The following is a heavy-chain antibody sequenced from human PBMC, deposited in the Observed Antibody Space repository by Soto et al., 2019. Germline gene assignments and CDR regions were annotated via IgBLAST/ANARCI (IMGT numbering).Heavy chain of an antibody. Sequence: EVQMLASGGGLGQPGGSLRLSCAASGFKFSNYAMSWVRQAPGKGLEWVSLISATGGGTYYADSVKGRFTISRDNSHNTLYLQVHSLTAEDTAVYYCAKDCRAGGNSAFYFDFWGQGAQVTVSS. J-gene: IGHJ4*02. D-gene: IGHD3-16*01. CDR3: AKDCRAGGNSAFYFDF. V-gene: IGHV3-23*01. CDR1: GFKFSNYA. CDR2: ISATGGGT.